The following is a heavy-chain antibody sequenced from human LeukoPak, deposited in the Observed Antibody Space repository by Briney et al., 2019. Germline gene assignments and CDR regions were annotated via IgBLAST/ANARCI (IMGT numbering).Heavy chain of an antibody. D-gene: IGHD5-12*01. CDR2: INPNSGGT. J-gene: IGHJ4*02. CDR1: GGTFSSYA. CDR3: ARVRLDFDY. V-gene: IGHV1-2*02. Sequence: GASVKVSCKASGGTFSSYAISWVRQAPGQGLEWMGGINPNSGGTNYAQKFQGRVTMTRDTSISTAYMELSRLRSDDTAVYYCARVRLDFDYWGQGTLVTVSS.